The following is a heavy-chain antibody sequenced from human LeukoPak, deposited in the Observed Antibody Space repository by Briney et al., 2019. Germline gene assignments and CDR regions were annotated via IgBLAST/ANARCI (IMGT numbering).Heavy chain of an antibody. CDR1: GASITTGGHY. CDR2: IYHRGNT. CDR3: ARRVGKYPTYYFDA. V-gene: IGHV4-61*08. D-gene: IGHD1-1*01. Sequence: PSETLSLTCVLSGASITTGGHYWGWIRHHPGKGLEWIGYIYHRGNTNFNPSLKSRLTMTIDTSTNQFSLKLSSVTAAHTAIYYCARRVGKYPTYYFDAWGQGTLVTVSS. J-gene: IGHJ4*02.